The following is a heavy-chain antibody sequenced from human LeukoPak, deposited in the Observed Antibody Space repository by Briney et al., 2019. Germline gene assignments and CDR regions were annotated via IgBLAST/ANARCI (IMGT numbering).Heavy chain of an antibody. J-gene: IGHJ4*02. CDR1: GGSISSYY. D-gene: IGHD1-26*01. CDR2: IYTSGGN. CDR3: ASASGGATTIDY. V-gene: IGHV4-4*07. Sequence: TSETLSLTCTVSGGSISSYYRSWIRQPAGKGLEWVGRIYTSGGNNYNPSPKSRVTMSVKTSKNQSTLKLSALAAAATPGNSCASASGGATTIDYWGQGTLVTVSS.